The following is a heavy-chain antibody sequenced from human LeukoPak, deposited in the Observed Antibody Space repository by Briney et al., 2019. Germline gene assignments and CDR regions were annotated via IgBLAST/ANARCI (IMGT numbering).Heavy chain of an antibody. CDR2: IYPGDSDT. J-gene: IGHJ4*02. D-gene: IGHD3-9*01. Sequence: GESLKISCKGSGYSFTSYWIGWVRQMPGKGLEWMGIIYPGDSDTRYSPSFQGQVTISADKSISTAYLQWSSLKASDTAMYYCARATGATIFPRQLDYWGQGTLVTVSS. CDR1: GYSFTSYW. CDR3: ARATGATIFPRQLDY. V-gene: IGHV5-51*01.